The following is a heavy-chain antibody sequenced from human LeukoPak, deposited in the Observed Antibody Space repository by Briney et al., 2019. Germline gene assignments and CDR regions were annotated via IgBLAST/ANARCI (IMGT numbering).Heavy chain of an antibody. Sequence: GASVKVSCKASGYTFTSYAMNWVRQAPGQGLEWMGWINTNTGNPTYAQGFTGRFVFSLDTSVSTAYLQISSLKAEDTAVYYCARGYSSLMNYYYYYMDVWGKGTTVTVSS. V-gene: IGHV7-4-1*02. J-gene: IGHJ6*03. CDR2: INTNTGNP. CDR3: ARGYSSLMNYYYYYMDV. CDR1: GYTFTSYA. D-gene: IGHD4-11*01.